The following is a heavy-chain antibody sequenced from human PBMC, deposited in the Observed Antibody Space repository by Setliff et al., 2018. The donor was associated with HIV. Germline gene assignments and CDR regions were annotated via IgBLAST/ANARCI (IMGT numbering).Heavy chain of an antibody. Sequence: GASVKVSCKASGYTFTSYPMHWVRQAPGQGLEWMGVINTSGGSAGYAEKFRGRATMTRDTSTSTVYMDLRNLRSEDTAVYYCARNQGDSSGWYAGDYWGHGTLVTVSS. D-gene: IGHD6-19*01. CDR1: GYTFTSYP. CDR3: ARNQGDSSGWYAGDY. V-gene: IGHV1-46*01. J-gene: IGHJ4*01. CDR2: INTSGGSA.